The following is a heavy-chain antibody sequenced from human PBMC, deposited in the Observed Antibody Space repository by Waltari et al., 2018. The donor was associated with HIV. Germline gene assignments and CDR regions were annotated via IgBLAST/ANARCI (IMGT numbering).Heavy chain of an antibody. Sequence: QVQLQQWGAGLLKPSETLSLTCAVYGGSFSGYYWSWIRQPPGQGLEWIGEINHSGSTNYNPSLKSRVTISVDTSKNQFSLKPSSVTAADTAVYYCARADRVVPAETRLHAFDIWGQGTMVTVSS. J-gene: IGHJ3*02. CDR2: INHSGST. CDR3: ARADRVVPAETRLHAFDI. V-gene: IGHV4-34*01. D-gene: IGHD2-2*01. CDR1: GGSFSGYY.